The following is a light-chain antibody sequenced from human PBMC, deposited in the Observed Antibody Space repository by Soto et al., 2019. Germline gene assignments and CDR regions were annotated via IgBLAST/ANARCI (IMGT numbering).Light chain of an antibody. CDR3: QQYDTSPLT. CDR2: ATS. Sequence: EIVLTQSPGTLSFSPGETATLSCRVSQSITSTYLAWYQQKPGQAPRLLIYATSSRATGIPDRFSGSGSGTEFTLSIRRLEPEDFAVYYCQQYDTSPLTFGGGTKVEIK. CDR1: QSITSTY. V-gene: IGKV3-20*01. J-gene: IGKJ4*01.